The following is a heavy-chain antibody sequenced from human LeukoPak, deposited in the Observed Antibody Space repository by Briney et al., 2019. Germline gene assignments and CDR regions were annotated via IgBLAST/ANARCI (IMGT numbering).Heavy chain of an antibody. CDR2: MNPNSGNT. D-gene: IGHD4-17*01. Sequence: ASVKVSCKASGYTFTSYDINWVRQATGQGLEWMGWMNPNSGNTGYAQKSQGRVTMTRNTSISTAYMELSSLRPEDTAVYYCARDYGDYDFWFDPWGQGTLVTVSS. J-gene: IGHJ5*02. V-gene: IGHV1-8*01. CDR1: GYTFTSYD. CDR3: ARDYGDYDFWFDP.